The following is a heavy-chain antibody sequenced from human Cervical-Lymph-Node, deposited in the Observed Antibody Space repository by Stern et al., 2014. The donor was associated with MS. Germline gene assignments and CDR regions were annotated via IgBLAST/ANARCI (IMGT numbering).Heavy chain of an antibody. CDR1: GYTFSNYA. J-gene: IGHJ5*02. D-gene: IGHD6-13*01. Sequence: QVQLVQSGSELKNPGASVKVSCKASGYTFSNYAINWVRQAPGQGLEWMGWIHTNTEKPTYAQDFTGRFFFSLDTSVSTAYLQISSLKAEDTAVYYCARERSSSWYANWFDPWGQGTLVTVSS. CDR3: ARERSSSWYANWFDP. V-gene: IGHV7-4-1*02. CDR2: IHTNTEKP.